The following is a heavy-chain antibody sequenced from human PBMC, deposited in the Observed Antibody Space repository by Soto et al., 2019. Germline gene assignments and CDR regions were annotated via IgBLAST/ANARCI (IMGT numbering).Heavy chain of an antibody. Sequence: GASVKVSCKASGYTFTGYYMHWVRQAPGQGLEWMGWINPNSGGTNYAQKFQGWVTMTRDTSISTAYMELSRLRSDDTAVYCCARGLYIVVVPAATHLVNYYMDVWGKGTTVTVSS. CDR3: ARGLYIVVVPAATHLVNYYMDV. CDR2: INPNSGGT. CDR1: GYTFTGYY. J-gene: IGHJ6*03. V-gene: IGHV1-2*04. D-gene: IGHD2-2*01.